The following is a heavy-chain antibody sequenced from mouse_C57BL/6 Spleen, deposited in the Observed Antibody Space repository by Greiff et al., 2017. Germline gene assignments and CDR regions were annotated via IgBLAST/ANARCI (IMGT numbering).Heavy chain of an antibody. CDR2: IHPNSGST. J-gene: IGHJ3*01. CDR3: ARGHSNWFAY. D-gene: IGHD2-5*01. CDR1: GYTFTSYW. V-gene: IGHV1-64*01. Sequence: VQLQQPGAELVKPGASVKLSCKASGYTFTSYWMHWVKQRPGQGLEWIGMIHPNSGSTNYNEKFKSKATLTVDKSSSTAYMQLSSLTSEDSAVYYCARGHSNWFAYWGQGTLVTVSA.